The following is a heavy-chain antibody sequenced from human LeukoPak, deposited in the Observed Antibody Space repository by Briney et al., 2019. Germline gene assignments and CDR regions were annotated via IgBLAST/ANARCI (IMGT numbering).Heavy chain of an antibody. Sequence: ASVKVSCKASGGTFSSYAISWVRQAPRQGLEWMGGIIPIFGTANYAQKFQGRVTITADESTSTAYMELSSLRSEDTAVYYCARHSTIVDAFDIWGQGTMVTVSS. J-gene: IGHJ3*02. CDR1: GGTFSSYA. D-gene: IGHD1-26*01. CDR2: IIPIFGTA. CDR3: ARHSTIVDAFDI. V-gene: IGHV1-69*13.